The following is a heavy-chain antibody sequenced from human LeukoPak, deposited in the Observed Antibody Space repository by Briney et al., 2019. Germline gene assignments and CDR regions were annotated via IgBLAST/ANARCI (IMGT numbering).Heavy chain of an antibody. CDR1: GFTFSTYS. J-gene: IGHJ6*02. CDR3: ARVGYYDFWIGPGYGMDV. CDR2: ISSSSYI. Sequence: GGSLRLSCAASGFTFSTYSMNWVRQAPGKGLEWVSSISSSSYIYYADSVKGRFSISRDIAKNSLYLQMNSLRAEDTAVYFCARVGYYDFWIGPGYGMDVWAQGTTVTVSS. D-gene: IGHD3-3*01. V-gene: IGHV3-21*01.